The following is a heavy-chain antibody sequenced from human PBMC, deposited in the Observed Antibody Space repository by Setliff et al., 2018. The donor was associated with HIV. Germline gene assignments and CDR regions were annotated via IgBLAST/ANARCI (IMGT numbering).Heavy chain of an antibody. D-gene: IGHD3-22*01. J-gene: IGHJ3*02. Sequence: LSLSCVASDFSLKTYEMNWVRQAPGKGREWISFIDSSGKSTYYADSVKGRFTISRDNAKNSLYLQMNSLRAEDTAVYYCARESAMYYYDSSGYYYDAFDIWGQGTMVTVSS. CDR1: DFSLKTYE. V-gene: IGHV3-48*03. CDR2: IDSSGKST. CDR3: ARESAMYYYDSSGYYYDAFDI.